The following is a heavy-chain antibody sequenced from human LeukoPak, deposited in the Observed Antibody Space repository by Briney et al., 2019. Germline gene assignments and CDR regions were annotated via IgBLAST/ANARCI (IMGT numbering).Heavy chain of an antibody. J-gene: IGHJ6*03. CDR1: GFTFSNAG. D-gene: IGHD3-10*01. Sequence: PGGSLRLSCTASGFTFSNAGMNWVRQAPGKGLEWVGRIKSKSEGGATDYAAPAKGRFTISRDDSKNALFLQMDSLKSDDTAIYYCTTEFKELGSFFYFYYMDVWGTGTTVTISS. CDR2: IKSKSEGGAT. CDR3: TTEFKELGSFFYFYYMDV. V-gene: IGHV3-15*01.